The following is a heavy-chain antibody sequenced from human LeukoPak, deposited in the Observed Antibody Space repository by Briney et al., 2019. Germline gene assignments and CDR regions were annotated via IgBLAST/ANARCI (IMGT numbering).Heavy chain of an antibody. Sequence: GGSLRLSCTASKFTFSTYNLNWVRQAPGKGLEWISCISSGGNTIYYADSVKGRFTISRDNAKSSLYLQMNSLRAEDTAVYYCARPRMPHKYYYMDVWGKGTTVTISS. CDR1: KFTFSTYN. D-gene: IGHD2-15*01. CDR2: ISSGGNTI. V-gene: IGHV3-48*01. CDR3: ARPRMPHKYYYMDV. J-gene: IGHJ6*03.